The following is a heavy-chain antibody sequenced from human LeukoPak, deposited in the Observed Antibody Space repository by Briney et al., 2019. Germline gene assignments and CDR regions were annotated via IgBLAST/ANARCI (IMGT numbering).Heavy chain of an antibody. J-gene: IGHJ6*02. D-gene: IGHD2-2*01. CDR2: ISGSGGST. V-gene: IGHV3-23*01. Sequence: SGGSLRLSCAASGFTFSSYAMSWVRQAPGKGLEWVSAISGSGGSTYYADSVKGRFTISRDNSKNTLYLQMNSLRAEDTAVYYCAKGRFPRSTPYGMDVWGQGTTVTVSS. CDR1: GFTFSSYA. CDR3: AKGRFPRSTPYGMDV.